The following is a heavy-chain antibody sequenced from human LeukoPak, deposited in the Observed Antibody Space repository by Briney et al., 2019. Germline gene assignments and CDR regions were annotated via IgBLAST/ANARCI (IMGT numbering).Heavy chain of an antibody. J-gene: IGHJ3*02. CDR2: ITSSGTTV. CDR3: ARGGHDPGIPFDI. D-gene: IGHD1-1*01. Sequence: GGSLRLSCAASGFTFSNYEMNWVRQAPGKGLEWVSYITSSGTTVYYAESVKGRFTISRDNAKNSLYLQMNSLRADDTAVYYCARGGHDPGIPFDIWGQGTMVTASS. CDR1: GFTFSNYE. V-gene: IGHV3-48*03.